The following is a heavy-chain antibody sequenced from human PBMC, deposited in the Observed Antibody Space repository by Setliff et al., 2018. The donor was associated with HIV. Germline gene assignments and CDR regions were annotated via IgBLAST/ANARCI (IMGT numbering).Heavy chain of an antibody. V-gene: IGHV4-39*01. J-gene: IGHJ4*02. CDR2: IYYTGFT. Sequence: SETLSLTCSVSGDSFSTSSYFWGWVRQSPGKGLEWIGNIYYTGFTYSSPSLKSRVTISVDTSKNQFSLKLGSVTAADTTVYYCARHSGLGGYYSPFDYWGPGTLVTVSS. CDR1: GDSFSTSSYF. CDR3: ARHSGLGGYYSPFDY. D-gene: IGHD3-22*01.